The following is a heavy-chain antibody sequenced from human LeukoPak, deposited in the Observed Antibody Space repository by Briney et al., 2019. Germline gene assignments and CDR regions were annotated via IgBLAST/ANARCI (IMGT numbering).Heavy chain of an antibody. CDR3: AKDPGASVSGFHMDV. J-gene: IGHJ6*03. V-gene: IGHV3-30*02. Sequence: GSLRLSRATSGFTFRNYGMHWVRQATGKGLEWVSFIWSDGNNRFYADSVKGRFTISRDNSKNMLYLQMDSLRPEDTAVYYCAKDPGASVSGFHMDVWGKGTTVIVSS. D-gene: IGHD2-8*02. CDR2: IWSDGNNR. CDR1: GFTFRNYG.